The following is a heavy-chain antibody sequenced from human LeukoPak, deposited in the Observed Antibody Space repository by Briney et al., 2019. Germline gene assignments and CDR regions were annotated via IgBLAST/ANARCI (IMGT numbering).Heavy chain of an antibody. V-gene: IGHV4-59*01. D-gene: IGHD3-3*01. J-gene: IGHJ5*02. Sequence: SETLSLTCTVSGGSISSYYWSWNRQPPGKGLEWIGYIYYSGSTNYNPSLKSRVTISVDTSKNQFSLKLSSVTAADTAVYYCARDRVEWVFGVVMSWFDPWGQGTLVTVSS. CDR2: IYYSGST. CDR3: ARDRVEWVFGVVMSWFDP. CDR1: GGSISSYY.